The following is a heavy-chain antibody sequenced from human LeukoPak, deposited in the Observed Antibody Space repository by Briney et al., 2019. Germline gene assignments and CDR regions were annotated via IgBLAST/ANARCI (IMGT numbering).Heavy chain of an antibody. CDR2: INPSGGST. D-gene: IGHD3-22*01. Sequence: ASVKVPCKASGYTFTSYYMHWVRQAPGQGLEWMGIINPSGGSTNYAQKFQGRVTITADESTSTAYMELSSLRSEDTAVYYCARGGVISSGYPDYFDYWGQGTLVTVSS. J-gene: IGHJ4*02. CDR3: ARGGVISSGYPDYFDY. CDR1: GYTFTSYY. V-gene: IGHV1-46*01.